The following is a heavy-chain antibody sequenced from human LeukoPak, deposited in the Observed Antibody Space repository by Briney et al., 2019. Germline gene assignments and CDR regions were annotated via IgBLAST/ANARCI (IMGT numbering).Heavy chain of an antibody. V-gene: IGHV3-74*01. CDR3: TRGYNTASLD. J-gene: IGHJ4*02. Sequence: GGSLRLSCLASGFTFSRNWLHWVRQVQGKGLVWVSRINTDGSTTNYADSVKGRFTISRDNTKNTLYLQMNSLRAEDSAVYFCTRGYNTASLDWGQGTRITVAS. CDR1: GFTFSRNW. D-gene: IGHD5-18*01. CDR2: INTDGSTT.